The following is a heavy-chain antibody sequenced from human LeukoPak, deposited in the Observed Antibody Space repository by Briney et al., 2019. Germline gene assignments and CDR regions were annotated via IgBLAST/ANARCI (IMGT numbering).Heavy chain of an antibody. CDR2: INAGNGNT. D-gene: IGHD4-17*01. V-gene: IGHV1-3*01. CDR1: GYTFTSYY. Sequence: ASVKVSCKASGYTFTSYYMHWVRQAPGQRLEWMGWINAGNGNTKYSQKFQGRVTITRDTSASTAYMELSRLRSEDTAVYYCACSVTTQFQGDYWGQGTLVTVSS. CDR3: ACSVTTQFQGDY. J-gene: IGHJ4*02.